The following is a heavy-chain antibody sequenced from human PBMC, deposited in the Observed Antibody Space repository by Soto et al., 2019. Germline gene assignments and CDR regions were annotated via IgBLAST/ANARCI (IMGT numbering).Heavy chain of an antibody. D-gene: IGHD7-27*01. Sequence: GGSLRLSCAASGFTVSSNYMSWVRQAPGKGLEWVSVIYSGGSTYYADSVKGRFTISRDNSKNTLYLQMNSLRAEDTAVYYCASGLWGSGPHFDIWGQGTMVTVSS. CDR1: GFTVSSNY. J-gene: IGHJ3*02. CDR3: ASGLWGSGPHFDI. CDR2: IYSGGST. V-gene: IGHV3-53*01.